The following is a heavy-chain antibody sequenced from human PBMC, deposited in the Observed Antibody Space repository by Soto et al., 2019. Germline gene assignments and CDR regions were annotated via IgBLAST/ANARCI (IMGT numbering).Heavy chain of an antibody. D-gene: IGHD2-2*03. CDR3: ARAFTAMDLFDY. V-gene: IGHV4-30-2*01. CDR1: GGSINSGGYS. Sequence: PSETLSLTCAVSGGSINSGGYSWSWIRQPPGKGREWVGYLYHGGATYSNPSLKSRVSISVDWSKNQFSLKLNSVTAADTAVYYCARAFTAMDLFDYWGPGILVTVYS. CDR2: LYHGGAT. J-gene: IGHJ4*02.